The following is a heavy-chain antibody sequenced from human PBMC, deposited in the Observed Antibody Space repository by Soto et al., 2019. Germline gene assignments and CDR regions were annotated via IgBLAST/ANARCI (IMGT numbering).Heavy chain of an antibody. V-gene: IGHV1-69*13. CDR2: ILPASAPP. Sequence: GASVKVSCKDSGGTLNNYAINWVRQAPGQGLEWMGGILPASAPPDYAQKFQGGVSITADHSTSTVYMELSRLKSDDTAVYFCATDSNYDVSNSFWGQGTLVTVSS. J-gene: IGHJ4*02. D-gene: IGHD3-3*01. CDR3: ATDSNYDVSNSF. CDR1: GGTLNNYA.